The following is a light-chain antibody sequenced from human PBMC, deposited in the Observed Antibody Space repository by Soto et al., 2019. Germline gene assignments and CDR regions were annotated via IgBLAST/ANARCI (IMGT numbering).Light chain of an antibody. V-gene: IGLV2-14*03. CDR2: DVS. J-gene: IGLJ3*02. CDR3: SSYTTSKTWV. Sequence: QSALTQPVSVSGPPGQSITISCTGTSSDVGGYDYVSWYQQHPDKAPKLMIHDVSDRPSGVSNRFSGSKSGNTASLTISGLQAEDEADYYCSSYTTSKTWVFGGGTKLTV. CDR1: SSDVGGYDY.